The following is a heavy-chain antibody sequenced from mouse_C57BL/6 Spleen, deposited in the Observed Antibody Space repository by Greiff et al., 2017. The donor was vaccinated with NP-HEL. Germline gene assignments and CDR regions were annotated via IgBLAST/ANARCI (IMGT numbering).Heavy chain of an antibody. CDR1: GYAFSSSW. CDR3: ARVNYGNYVGY. D-gene: IGHD2-1*01. J-gene: IGHJ2*01. CDR2: IYPGDGDT. Sequence: QVTLKESGPELVKPGASVKISCKASGYAFSSSWMNWVKQRPGKGLEWIGRIYPGDGDTNYNGKFKGKATLTADKSSSTAYMQLSSLTSEDSAVYFCARVNYGNYVGYWGKGTTLTVSS. V-gene: IGHV1-82*01.